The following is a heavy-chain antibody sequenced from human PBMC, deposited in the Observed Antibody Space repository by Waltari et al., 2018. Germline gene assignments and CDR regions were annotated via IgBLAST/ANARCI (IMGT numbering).Heavy chain of an antibody. J-gene: IGHJ4*02. Sequence: QVQLVESGGGVVQPGRSLRLSCAASGFTFSSYGMHWVRQAPGKGLEWVGVITYDGRNKYYADSGNGRFTISRDNSMNTLYLQMNSRRAEDTAVYYCAKEDEGRMIVGATTFDYWGQGTLVTVSS. CDR3: AKEDEGRMIVGATTFDY. CDR1: GFTFSSYG. CDR2: ITYDGRNK. V-gene: IGHV3-30*18. D-gene: IGHD1-26*01.